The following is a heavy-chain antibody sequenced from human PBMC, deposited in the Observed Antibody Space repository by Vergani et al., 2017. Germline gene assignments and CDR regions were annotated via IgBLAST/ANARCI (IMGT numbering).Heavy chain of an antibody. J-gene: IGHJ3*02. CDR2: IYNSGST. D-gene: IGHD4-23*01. V-gene: IGHV4-31*03. Sequence: QVQLQESGPGLLKPSQTLSLTCTVSGGSLSSGSYYWCWVRQRPGKGLEWIGYIYNSGSTYYNPSLKSRVTISVDASKNQFSLKLSSVTAADTAVYYCASQDDHNGNPGAFDIWGEGTEVTVSS. CDR3: ASQDDHNGNPGAFDI. CDR1: GGSLSSGSYY.